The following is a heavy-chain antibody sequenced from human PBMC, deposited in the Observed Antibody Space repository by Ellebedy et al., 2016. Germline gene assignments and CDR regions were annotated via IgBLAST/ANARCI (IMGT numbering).Heavy chain of an antibody. D-gene: IGHD1-1*01. CDR2: ICSNGGHT. Sequence: GESLKISCSASGFTFSRYGIRQAPGKGLEYVSTICSNGGHTYFADSVKGRFTISRENSKNTLYLQMRSLRAEDTAVFYCLKTSVRVQQETRCVWGQGTLVTVSS. CDR1: GFTFSRYG. J-gene: IGHJ4*02. V-gene: IGHV3-64D*06. CDR3: LKTSVRVQQETRCV.